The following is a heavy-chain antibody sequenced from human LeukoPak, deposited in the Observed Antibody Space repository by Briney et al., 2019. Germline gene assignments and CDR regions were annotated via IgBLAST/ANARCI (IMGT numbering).Heavy chain of an antibody. CDR3: AKKTTPGIAVTGPLDY. J-gene: IGHJ4*02. Sequence: GGSLRLSCAASGFTFSSYAMSWARQGPGKGLEWVSTISVSGGSTYYADSVKGRFTISRDNSKNTLYLQMNSLRAEDTALYYCAKKTTPGIAVTGPLDYWGQGTLVTVSS. CDR1: GFTFSSYA. V-gene: IGHV3-23*01. D-gene: IGHD6-19*01. CDR2: ISVSGGST.